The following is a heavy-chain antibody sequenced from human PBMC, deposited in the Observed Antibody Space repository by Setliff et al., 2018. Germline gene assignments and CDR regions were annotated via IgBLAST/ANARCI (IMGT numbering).Heavy chain of an antibody. CDR1: GGTFSSYA. V-gene: IGHV1-69*13. D-gene: IGHD6-13*01. J-gene: IGHJ3*02. Sequence: SVKVSCKASGGTFSSYAISWVRQAPGQGLEWMGGIIPIFGTANYAQKLQGRVTITADESTSTAYMELSSLRSEDTAVYYCARDGRNNIAAAGTTGWAFDIWGQGTMVTVS. CDR3: ARDGRNNIAAAGTTGWAFDI. CDR2: IIPIFGTA.